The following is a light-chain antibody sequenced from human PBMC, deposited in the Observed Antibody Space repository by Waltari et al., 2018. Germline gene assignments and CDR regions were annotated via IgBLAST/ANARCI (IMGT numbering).Light chain of an antibody. CDR3: SSYAGSNNLGV. J-gene: IGLJ1*01. CDR1: GSDVGGYNY. V-gene: IGLV2-8*01. CDR2: EVS. Sequence: QSARTQPPSASGSPGQSLTISCPGTGSDVGGYNYVSWYQQHPGKAPKLMIYEVSKRPSGVPDRFSGSKSGNTASLTVSGLQAEDEADYYCSSYAGSNNLGVFGTGTKVTVL.